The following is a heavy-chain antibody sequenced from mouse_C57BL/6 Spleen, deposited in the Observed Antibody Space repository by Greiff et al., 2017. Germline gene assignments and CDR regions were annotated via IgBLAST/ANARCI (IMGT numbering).Heavy chain of an antibody. CDR2: IDPSDSYT. J-gene: IGHJ4*01. CDR3: ARGGLRGYYAMDY. CDR1: GYTFTSYW. V-gene: IGHV1-59*01. Sequence: VQLQQPGAELVRPGTSVKLSCKASGYTFTSYWMHWVKQRPGQGLEWIGVIDPSDSYTNYNQKFKGKATLTVDTSSSTAYMQLSSLTSEDSAVYYCARGGLRGYYAMDYWGQGTSVTVSS.